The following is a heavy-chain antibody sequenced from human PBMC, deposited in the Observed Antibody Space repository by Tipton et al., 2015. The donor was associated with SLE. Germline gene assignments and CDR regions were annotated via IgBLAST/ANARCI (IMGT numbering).Heavy chain of an antibody. Sequence: LRLSCAVYGGSFSGYYWSWIRQSPGKGLEWIGYISYSGSTNYNSSLKSRLTISVDTSKNQFSLKLSSVTAADTAVYYCARDVGGYNTGWFPYYFDYWGQGTLVTVSS. V-gene: IGHV4-34*09. D-gene: IGHD2-8*02. CDR2: ISYSGST. J-gene: IGHJ4*02. CDR3: ARDVGGYNTGWFPYYFDY. CDR1: GGSFSGYY.